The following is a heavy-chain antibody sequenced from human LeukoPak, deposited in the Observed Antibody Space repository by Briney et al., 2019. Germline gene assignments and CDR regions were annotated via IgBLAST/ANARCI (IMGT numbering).Heavy chain of an antibody. CDR1: GYGFTNSW. CDR2: IYPGDSDT. D-gene: IGHD4-11*01. Sequence: GESLKISCKGFGYGFTNSWIGWVRQMPGKGLEWMGNIYPGDSDTRYSPSFQGQVTISADKSISTAYLQWSGLKASDTAMYYCARLQSYYFNYWGQGTLVTVSS. CDR3: ARLQSYYFNY. V-gene: IGHV5-51*01. J-gene: IGHJ4*02.